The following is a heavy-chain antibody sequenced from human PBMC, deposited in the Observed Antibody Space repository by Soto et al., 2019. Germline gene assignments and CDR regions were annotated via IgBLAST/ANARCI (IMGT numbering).Heavy chain of an antibody. Sequence: VGSMRLSCAASGFSFRNFGMHWVRQAPGKGLEWVAVISYDGSEKDYADSVEGRLTISRDNSKYTVDLQMNSLRVEDTAVYYCAKNFDSSGDLFYFDYWGQGTLVTVSS. CDR2: ISYDGSEK. J-gene: IGHJ4*02. CDR3: AKNFDSSGDLFYFDY. V-gene: IGHV3-30*18. D-gene: IGHD3-22*01. CDR1: GFSFRNFG.